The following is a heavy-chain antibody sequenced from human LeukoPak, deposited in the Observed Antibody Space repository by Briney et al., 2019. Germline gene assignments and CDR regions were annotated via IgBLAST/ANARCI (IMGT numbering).Heavy chain of an antibody. CDR1: GFTFSSFA. Sequence: PGRSLRLSCAASGFTFSSFAMHWVRQAPGKGLEWVALISYDGSDKYYADSVKGRFTISRDNSKDTLYLRMSSLRAEDTAVYYCAKVRVVFNWNYAYYFDSWGQGTLVTVSS. J-gene: IGHJ4*02. CDR3: AKVRVVFNWNYAYYFDS. V-gene: IGHV3-30*18. CDR2: ISYDGSDK. D-gene: IGHD1-7*01.